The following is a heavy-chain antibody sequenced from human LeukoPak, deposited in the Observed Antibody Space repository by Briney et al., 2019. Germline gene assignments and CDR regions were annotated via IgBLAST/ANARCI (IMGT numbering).Heavy chain of an antibody. CDR2: ISSSSSTI. J-gene: IGHJ4*02. D-gene: IGHD3-10*01. V-gene: IGHV3-48*01. CDR3: ARDFGDPIDY. CDR1: GFTFSSYS. Sequence: GGSLRLSCAASGFTFSSYSMNWVRQAPGKGLEWVSCISSSSSTIYYADSVKGRFTIPRDNAKNSLYLQMNSLRAEDTAVYYCARDFGDPIDYWGQGTLVTVSS.